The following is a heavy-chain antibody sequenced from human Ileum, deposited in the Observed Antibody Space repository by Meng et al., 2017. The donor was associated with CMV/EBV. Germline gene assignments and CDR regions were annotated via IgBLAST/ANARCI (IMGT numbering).Heavy chain of an antibody. CDR2: IHYSGGT. CDR1: GDSIKNYY. CDR3: ARAGARGVPVDL. D-gene: IGHD3-10*01. Sequence: QVQLQESGPRLVKPSETLSLTCTVSGDSIKNYYWTRLRQPAGKGLEWLGRIHYSGGTDDNPSLKSRVTLSIDTSKNQLSLKIYSVTAADTAVYYCARAGARGVPVDLWGQGTLVTVSS. V-gene: IGHV4-4*07. J-gene: IGHJ4*02.